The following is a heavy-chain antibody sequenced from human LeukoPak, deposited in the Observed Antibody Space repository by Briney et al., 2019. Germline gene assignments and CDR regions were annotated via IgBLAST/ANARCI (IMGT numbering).Heavy chain of an antibody. CDR3: AREGRPYCAGDF. D-gene: IGHD1-1*01. Sequence: PSETLSLTCAVSGDSISSSNWWSWVSQPPAKGLEWIGEVSQSGITNYNPSLKSRVSMSIDKSKNQLSLKLNSVTAADTAVYYCAREGRPYCAGDFWGKGTPVTVSS. CDR1: GDSISSSNW. CDR2: VSQSGIT. J-gene: IGHJ4*02. V-gene: IGHV4-4*02.